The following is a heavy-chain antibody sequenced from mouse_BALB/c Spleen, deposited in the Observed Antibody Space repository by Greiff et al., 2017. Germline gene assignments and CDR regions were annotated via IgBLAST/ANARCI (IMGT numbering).Heavy chain of an antibody. CDR3: ARDRGLYYDYDY. CDR1: GFTFTDYY. Sequence: EVHLVESGGGLVQPGGSLRLSCATSGFTFTDYYMSWVRQPPGKALEWLGFIRNKANGYTTEYSASVKGRFTISRDNSQSILYLQMNTLRAEDSATYYCARDRGLYYDYDYWGQGTTLTVSS. D-gene: IGHD2-4*01. CDR2: IRNKANGYTT. J-gene: IGHJ2*01. V-gene: IGHV7-3*02.